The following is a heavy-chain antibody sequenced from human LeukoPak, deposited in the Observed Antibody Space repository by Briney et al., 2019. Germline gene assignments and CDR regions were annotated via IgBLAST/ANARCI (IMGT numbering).Heavy chain of an antibody. CDR3: AKTGSDDYGEYFDY. V-gene: IGHV3-43D*03. J-gene: IGHJ4*02. CDR2: LNWDGSRT. D-gene: IGHD4-17*01. Sequence: TGGSLRLSCVGSGFTFEDYAIHWVRQPPGKGLEWVSLLNWDGSRTYHADSVKGRFTISRDNNKNSLFLQMNNLRPEDTALYYCAKTGSDDYGEYFDYWGRGTLVTVSS. CDR1: GFTFEDYA.